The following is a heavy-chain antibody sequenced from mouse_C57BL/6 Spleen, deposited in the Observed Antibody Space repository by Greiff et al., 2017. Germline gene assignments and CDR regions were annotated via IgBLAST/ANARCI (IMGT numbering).Heavy chain of an antibody. CDR2: IRSKSNNYAT. CDR1: GFSFNTYA. CDR3: VRQTTTVVGGAMDY. J-gene: IGHJ4*01. Sequence: EVQGVESGGGLVQPKGSLKLSCAASGFSFNTYAMNWVRQAPGKGLEWVARIRSKSNNYATYYADSVKDRFTISRDDSESMLYLQMNNLKTEDTAMYYCVRQTTTVVGGAMDYWGQGTSVTVSS. V-gene: IGHV10-1*01. D-gene: IGHD1-1*01.